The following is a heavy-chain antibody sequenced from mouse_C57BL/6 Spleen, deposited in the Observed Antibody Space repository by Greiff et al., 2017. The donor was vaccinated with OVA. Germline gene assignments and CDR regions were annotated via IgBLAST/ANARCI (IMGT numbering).Heavy chain of an antibody. Sequence: DVMLVESGGGLVKPGGSLKLSCAASGFTFSSYAMSWVRQTPEKRLEWVATISDGGSYTYYPDNVKGRFTISRDNAKNNLYLQMSHLKSEDTAMYYCARDSLTGPFDYWGQGTTLTVSS. CDR1: GFTFSSYA. CDR2: ISDGGSYT. V-gene: IGHV5-4*01. J-gene: IGHJ2*01. CDR3: ARDSLTGPFDY. D-gene: IGHD4-1*01.